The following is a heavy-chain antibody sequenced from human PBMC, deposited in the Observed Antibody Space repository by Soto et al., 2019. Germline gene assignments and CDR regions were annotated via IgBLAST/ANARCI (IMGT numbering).Heavy chain of an antibody. CDR2: SSYSGSP. D-gene: IGHD6-19*01. V-gene: IGHV4-59*01. Sequence: WTWLRQPPGRGLEWIGYSSYSGSPKYSPSLKSRVTISVDTSRNQFSLNLSSMSAADTAVYYCARTTRQYASGWSIWFDPWGQGTLVTVSS. CDR3: ARTTRQYASGWSIWFDP. J-gene: IGHJ5*02.